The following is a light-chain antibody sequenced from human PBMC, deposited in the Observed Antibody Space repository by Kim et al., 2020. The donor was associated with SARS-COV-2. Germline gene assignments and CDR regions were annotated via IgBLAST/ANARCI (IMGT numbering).Light chain of an antibody. V-gene: IGKV3-11*01. Sequence: EIVLTQSPATLSLSPGETATLSCRASQDVVTYLAWYQQKPGQAPRLLIYDASYRASAIPARFSGSGSGTDFNLTISSLEAEDFALYYCQQRVDWPRTFGGGTKVDIK. CDR1: QDVVTY. CDR2: DAS. J-gene: IGKJ4*01. CDR3: QQRVDWPRT.